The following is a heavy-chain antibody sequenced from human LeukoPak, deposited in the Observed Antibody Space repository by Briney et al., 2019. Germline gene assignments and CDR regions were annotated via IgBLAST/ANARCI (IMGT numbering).Heavy chain of an antibody. CDR1: GLTFSSYA. D-gene: IGHD2-2*01. J-gene: IGHJ6*04. CDR3: ARGLGYCSSTSCPEDV. Sequence: GGSLRLSCAASGLTFSSYAMSWVRQAPGKGLEWVSAISGSGGSTYYADSVKGRFTISRDNSKNTLYLQMNSLRAEDTAVYYCARGLGYCSSTSCPEDVWGKGTTVTVSS. CDR2: ISGSGGST. V-gene: IGHV3-23*01.